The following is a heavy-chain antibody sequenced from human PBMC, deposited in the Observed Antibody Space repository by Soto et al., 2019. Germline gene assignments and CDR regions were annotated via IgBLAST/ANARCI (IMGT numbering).Heavy chain of an antibody. D-gene: IGHD6-13*01. V-gene: IGHV3-23*01. Sequence: GGSLRLSCAASGFTFSSYAMSWVRQAPGKGLEWVSAISGSGGSTYYADSVKGRFTISRDNSKNTLYLQMNSLRAEDTAVYYCAKGSAAAGTLYYYYYGMDVWGQGTTVTVSS. CDR1: GFTFSSYA. CDR2: ISGSGGST. CDR3: AKGSAAAGTLYYYYYGMDV. J-gene: IGHJ6*02.